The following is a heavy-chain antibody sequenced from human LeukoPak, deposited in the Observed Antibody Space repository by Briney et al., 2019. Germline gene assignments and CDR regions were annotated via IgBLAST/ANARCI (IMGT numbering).Heavy chain of an antibody. CDR2: IHYSGST. Sequence: SETLSLTCTVSGGSISSYYWSWIRQPPGKGLEWVGYIHYSGSTTYNPSLRSRVTILVDTSRNQFSLKLSSVTAPDTAVYYCARSNYDSRGPTFDFWGQGTLVTVSS. D-gene: IGHD3-3*01. J-gene: IGHJ4*02. CDR3: ARSNYDSRGPTFDF. V-gene: IGHV4-59*01. CDR1: GGSISSYY.